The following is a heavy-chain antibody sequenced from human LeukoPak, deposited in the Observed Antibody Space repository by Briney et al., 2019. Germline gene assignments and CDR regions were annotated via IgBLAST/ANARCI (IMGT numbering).Heavy chain of an antibody. Sequence: PGGSLRLSCAASGFTVSSNFMSWVRQAPGKGLEWVSVIYSGGSTYYADSVKGRFTISRHNSKNTLYLQMNSLTAEDTAVYYCARLYGTFLEWSPYFDYWGQGTLVTVSS. D-gene: IGHD3-3*02. V-gene: IGHV3-53*04. CDR2: IYSGGST. CDR3: ARLYGTFLEWSPYFDY. CDR1: GFTVSSNF. J-gene: IGHJ4*02.